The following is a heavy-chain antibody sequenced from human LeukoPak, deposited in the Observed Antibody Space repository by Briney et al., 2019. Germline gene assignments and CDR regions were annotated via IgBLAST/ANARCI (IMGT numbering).Heavy chain of an antibody. CDR2: IRGGST. CDR3: AKAHGASAFDY. V-gene: IGHV3-23*01. J-gene: IGHJ4*02. Sequence: GGSLRLSCAASGFTFSTYALSWVRQAPGKGLEWVSAIRGGSTWYADSVEGRFTISRDDSKNTLFLQMNGLRAEDTAVYYCAKAHGASAFDYWGQRTLVTVSS. D-gene: IGHD4/OR15-4a*01. CDR1: GFTFSTYA.